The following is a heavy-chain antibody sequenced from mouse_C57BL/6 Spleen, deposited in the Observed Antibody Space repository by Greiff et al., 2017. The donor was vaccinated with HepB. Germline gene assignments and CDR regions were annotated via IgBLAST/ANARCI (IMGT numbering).Heavy chain of an antibody. J-gene: IGHJ3*01. CDR3: ARGEGREFAY. D-gene: IGHD3-3*01. CDR1: GYTFTSYW. V-gene: IGHV1-69*01. CDR2: IDPSDSYT. Sequence: QVQLQQPGAELVMPGASVKLSCKASGYTFTSYWMHWVKQRPGQGLEWIGEIDPSDSYTNYNQKFKGKSTLTVDKSSSTAYMQLSSLTSEDSAVYYCARGEGREFAYWGQGTLVTVSA.